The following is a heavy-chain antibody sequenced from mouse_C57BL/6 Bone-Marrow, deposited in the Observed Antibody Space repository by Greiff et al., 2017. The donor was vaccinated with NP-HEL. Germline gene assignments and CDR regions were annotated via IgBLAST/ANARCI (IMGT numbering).Heavy chain of an antibody. Sequence: VQLQQSGPELVKPGASVKISCKASGYTFTDYYMNWVKQSHGKSLEWIGDINPNNGGTSYNQTFKGKATLTVDKSSSTAYMELRSLTSEDSAVYYCAPYDYDFDYGGQGTTLTVSS. CDR1: GYTFTDYY. CDR2: INPNNGGT. CDR3: APYDYDFDY. J-gene: IGHJ2*01. V-gene: IGHV1-26*01. D-gene: IGHD2-4*01.